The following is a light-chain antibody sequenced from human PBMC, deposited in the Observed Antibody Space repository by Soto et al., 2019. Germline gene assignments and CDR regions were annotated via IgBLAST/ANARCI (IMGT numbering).Light chain of an antibody. Sequence: SALTQPASVSGSPGQSITISCAGTSSDVGGSNYVSWYQQHPGKAPKLMIYDVYNRPSGISNRFSGSKSGNTASLTISGLQAEDEADYYCSSHSSSGTLEVFGAGTKLTVL. CDR3: SSHSSSGTLEV. CDR2: DVY. CDR1: SSDVGGSNY. J-gene: IGLJ2*01. V-gene: IGLV2-14*03.